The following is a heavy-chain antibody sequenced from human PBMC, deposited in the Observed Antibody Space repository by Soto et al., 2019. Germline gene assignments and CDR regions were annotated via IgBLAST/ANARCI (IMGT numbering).Heavy chain of an antibody. D-gene: IGHD2-15*01. J-gene: IGHJ5*02. V-gene: IGHV4-59*01. Sequence: PSETLCLTWTVAGGSISSYYGSWIRQTPGKGLEWIGYIYYSGSTNYNPSLKSRVTISVDTSKNQFSLKLSSVTAADTAVYYCARDRRYCSGGSCYKGAGNWFDPWGQGTLVTVSS. CDR1: GGSISSYY. CDR2: IYYSGST. CDR3: ARDRRYCSGGSCYKGAGNWFDP.